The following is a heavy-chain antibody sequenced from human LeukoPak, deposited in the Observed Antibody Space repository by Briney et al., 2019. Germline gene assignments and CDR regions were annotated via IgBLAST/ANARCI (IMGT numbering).Heavy chain of an antibody. CDR1: GYTFTGYY. V-gene: IGHV1-2*02. J-gene: IGHJ4*02. Sequence: ASVKVSCKASGYTFTGYYLHWVRQAPGQGLEWMGWINPNSGGTNYAQKFQGRVTMTRDTSISTAYMELSRLRSDDTAVYYCARGLLRFLEWKRHFDYWGQGTLVTVSS. CDR2: INPNSGGT. D-gene: IGHD3-3*01. CDR3: ARGLLRFLEWKRHFDY.